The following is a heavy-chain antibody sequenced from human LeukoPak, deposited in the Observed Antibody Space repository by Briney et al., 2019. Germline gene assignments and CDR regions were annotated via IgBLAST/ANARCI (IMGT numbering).Heavy chain of an antibody. V-gene: IGHV4-61*09. D-gene: IGHD3-10*01. CDR1: GVSISSTSYY. CDR2: IYTTGST. J-gene: IGHJ5*02. Sequence: SETLSLTCTVSGVSISSTSYYWSWIRQPAGKGLEWVGHIYTTGSTNYNPSLKSRVTISLDTSKNQFSLKLSSVTAADTAVYYCARGAYFYGSGINWFDPWGQGTLITVSS. CDR3: ARGAYFYGSGINWFDP.